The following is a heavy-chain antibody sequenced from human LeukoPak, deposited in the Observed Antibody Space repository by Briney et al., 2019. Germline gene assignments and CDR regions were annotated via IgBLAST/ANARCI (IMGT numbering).Heavy chain of an antibody. D-gene: IGHD6-13*01. V-gene: IGHV3-23*01. Sequence: GGSLRLSCAASGFTFSSYAMSWVRQAPGKGLEWLSAISGSGGSRYYADSVKGRVTISRDNSKNTLDLQMNSLRDWDKAVYYCAKDDSSSWSSTSFDYWGQGTLVTVSS. CDR2: ISGSGGSR. CDR1: GFTFSSYA. CDR3: AKDDSSSWSSTSFDY. J-gene: IGHJ4*02.